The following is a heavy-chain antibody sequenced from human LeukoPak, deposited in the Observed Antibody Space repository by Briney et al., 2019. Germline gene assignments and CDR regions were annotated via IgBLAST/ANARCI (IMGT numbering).Heavy chain of an antibody. CDR2: IYPGDSDT. CDR1: GYSFTSYW. V-gene: IGHV5-51*01. Sequence: GESLKISCKGSGYSFTSYWIGWVRQMPGKGLEWMGIIYPGDSDTRYSPSFQGQVTISADKSISTAYLQWSSLKASDTAMYYCARREYCTNGVCYTHGLHDMDVWGQGTTVTASS. D-gene: IGHD2-8*01. J-gene: IGHJ6*02. CDR3: ARREYCTNGVCYTHGLHDMDV.